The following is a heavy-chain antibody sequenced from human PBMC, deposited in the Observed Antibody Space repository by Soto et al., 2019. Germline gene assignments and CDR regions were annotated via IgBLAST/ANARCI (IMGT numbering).Heavy chain of an antibody. J-gene: IGHJ4*02. CDR2: IWYDGSNK. V-gene: IGHV3-30*19. CDR3: ARDGGGYCSGGSCPDFDC. D-gene: IGHD2-15*01. Sequence: QVQLVESGGGVVQPGRSLRLSCAASGFTFSSYGMHWVRQAPGKGLEWVAVIWYDGSNKYYADSVKGRFTISRDNSKNTLYLQMNSLRAEDTAVYYCARDGGGYCSGGSCPDFDCWGQGTLVTVSS. CDR1: GFTFSSYG.